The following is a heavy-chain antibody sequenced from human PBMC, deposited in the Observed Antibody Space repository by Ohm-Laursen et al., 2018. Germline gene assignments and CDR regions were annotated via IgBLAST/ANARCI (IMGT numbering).Heavy chain of an antibody. Sequence: SETLSLTWPVSGGSISSYYWSWIRQPAGKGLEWIGRIYTSGSTNYNPSLESRVTISADTSKNQFSLRLTSVTAADTAVYYCARQDSGDYYFDYWGQGTLVTVSS. J-gene: IGHJ4*02. D-gene: IGHD4-17*01. V-gene: IGHV4-4*07. CDR1: GGSISSYY. CDR2: IYTSGST. CDR3: ARQDSGDYYFDY.